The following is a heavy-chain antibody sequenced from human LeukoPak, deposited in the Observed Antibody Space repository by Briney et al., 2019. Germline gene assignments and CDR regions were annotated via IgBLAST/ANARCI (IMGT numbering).Heavy chain of an antibody. D-gene: IGHD4-17*01. Sequence: ASVKVSCKASGYTFTSYYMHWVRQAPGQGLEWMGIINPSGGSTSYAQKFQGRVTMTRDTSTSTVYMERSSLRSEDTAVEYCARSPNYGDILYDYYYCMDGWGKATTVTVSS. CDR2: INPSGGST. CDR1: GYTFTSYY. V-gene: IGHV1-46*01. CDR3: ARSPNYGDILYDYYYCMDG. J-gene: IGHJ6*03.